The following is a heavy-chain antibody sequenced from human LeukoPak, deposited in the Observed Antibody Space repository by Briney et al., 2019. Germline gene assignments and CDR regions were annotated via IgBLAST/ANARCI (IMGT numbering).Heavy chain of an antibody. Sequence: SETLSLTCTVSSGSISSSSYYWGWIRQPPGKGLEWIGSIYYSGSTYYNSSLKSRVTISVDTSKSQFSLNLSSVTAADTAVYYCARWKGTADFDYWGQGTRVTVSS. J-gene: IGHJ4*02. CDR1: SGSISSSSYY. CDR2: IYYSGST. V-gene: IGHV4-39*01. D-gene: IGHD1-1*01. CDR3: ARWKGTADFDY.